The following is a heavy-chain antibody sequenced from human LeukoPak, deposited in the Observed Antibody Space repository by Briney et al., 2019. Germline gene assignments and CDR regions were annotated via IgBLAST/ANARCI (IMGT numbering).Heavy chain of an antibody. Sequence: PGGSLRLSCAASGFTFTNAWMSWVRQAPGKGLEWVSAISGSGGSTYYADSVKGRFTISRDNSKNTLYLQMNSLRAEDTAVYYCANGGSQVLLPSDYWGQGTLVTVSS. J-gene: IGHJ4*02. CDR1: GFTFTNAW. D-gene: IGHD2/OR15-2a*01. CDR2: ISGSGGST. V-gene: IGHV3-23*01. CDR3: ANGGSQVLLPSDY.